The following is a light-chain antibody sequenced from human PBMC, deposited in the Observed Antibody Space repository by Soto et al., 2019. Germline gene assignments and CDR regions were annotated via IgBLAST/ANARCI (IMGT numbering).Light chain of an antibody. Sequence: DIQLTQSPSSLSASVGDRVTITCRASQSISYYLNWYQQKPGKAPKVLISAASSLQSGVPSRFSGSGSGTNFALNISGLEPEDFATYYCQQTYSNLLSFGGGTKVEVK. J-gene: IGKJ4*01. V-gene: IGKV1-39*01. CDR3: QQTYSNLLS. CDR1: QSISYY. CDR2: AAS.